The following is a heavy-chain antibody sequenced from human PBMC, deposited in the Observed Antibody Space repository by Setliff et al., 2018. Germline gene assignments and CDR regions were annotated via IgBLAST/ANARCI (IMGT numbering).Heavy chain of an antibody. CDR2: IIPIFGTA. Sequence: SVKVSCKASGGTFSSYAISWVRQAPGQGLEWMGRIIPIFGTANYAQKFQGRVTITADESTSTAYMELSSLRSEDTAVYYCARALGATITHFDYWGQGTLVTVSS. CDR3: ARALGATITHFDY. J-gene: IGHJ4*02. D-gene: IGHD1-26*01. CDR1: GGTFSSYA. V-gene: IGHV1-69*13.